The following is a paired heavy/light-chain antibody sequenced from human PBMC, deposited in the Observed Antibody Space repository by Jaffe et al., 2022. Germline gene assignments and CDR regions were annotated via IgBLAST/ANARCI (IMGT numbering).Heavy chain of an antibody. J-gene: IGHJ3*02. CDR2: IKQDGSEK. CDR3: ARDSGPNAFQI. CDR1: GFTFSSYR. D-gene: IGHD3-10*01. V-gene: IGHV3-7*01. Sequence: EVQLVESGGGLVQPGGSLRLSCVASGFTFSSYRMNWVRQAPGKGLEWVANIKQDGSEKYYVDSVKGRSTISRDNAKNSLSLQINSLRVEDTAVYYCARDSGPNAFQIWGQGTMVTVSS.
Light chain of an antibody. CDR2: KAS. J-gene: IGKJ1*01. CDR1: QSISSW. Sequence: DIQMTQSPSTLSASVGDRVTITCRASQSISSWLAWYQQKPGKAPKLLIYKASSLESGVPSRFSGSGSGTEFTLTISSLQPDDFATYYCQQYSGFPKTFGQGTKVEIK. CDR3: QQYSGFPKT. V-gene: IGKV1-5*03.